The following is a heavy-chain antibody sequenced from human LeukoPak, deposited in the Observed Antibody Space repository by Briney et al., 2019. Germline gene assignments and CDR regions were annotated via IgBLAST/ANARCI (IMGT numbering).Heavy chain of an antibody. J-gene: IGHJ4*02. CDR2: IYSGGST. D-gene: IGHD2-8*01. CDR1: GFTFSSYG. CDR3: AREMERDGGFDY. Sequence: GGSLRLSCAASGFTFSSYGMHWVRQAPGKGLEWVSVIYSGGSTYYADSVKGRFTISRDNSKNTLYLQMNSLRAEDTAVYYCAREMERDGGFDYWGQGTLVTVSS. V-gene: IGHV3-53*01.